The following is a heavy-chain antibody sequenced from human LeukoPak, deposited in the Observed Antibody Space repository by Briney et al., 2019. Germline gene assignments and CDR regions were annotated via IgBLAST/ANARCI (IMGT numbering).Heavy chain of an antibody. J-gene: IGHJ4*02. Sequence: ASVKVSCKASGYTFTDYYMHWVRQAPGQGLEWVGWINPNSGGTNYAQKFQGRVTMTRDTSISTAYMELSRLRSDDTAVYYCARVSGYGDEDYWGQGTLVTVSS. D-gene: IGHD4-17*01. V-gene: IGHV1-2*02. CDR1: GYTFTDYY. CDR2: INPNSGGT. CDR3: ARVSGYGDEDY.